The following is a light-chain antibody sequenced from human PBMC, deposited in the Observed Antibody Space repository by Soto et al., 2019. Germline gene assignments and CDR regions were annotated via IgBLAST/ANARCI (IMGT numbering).Light chain of an antibody. CDR2: EAS. J-gene: IGKJ1*01. V-gene: IGKV3-11*01. CDR3: QQRRNWPPT. Sequence: EIVLTQSPATLSLSPGERATLSCRASQSVNNFLAWYQQRPGQAPRLLMYEASNRATGVPARFSGSGSGTDFTLTISTLEPEDFAIYYCQQRRNWPPTVGQGTKVEI. CDR1: QSVNNF.